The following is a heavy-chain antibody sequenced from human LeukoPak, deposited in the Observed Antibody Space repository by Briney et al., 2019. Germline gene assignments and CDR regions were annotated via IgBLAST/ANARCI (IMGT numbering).Heavy chain of an antibody. CDR1: GYTFTSYA. D-gene: IGHD3-9*01. J-gene: IGHJ3*02. Sequence: GASVKVSCKASGYTFTSYAMHWVRQAPGQRLEWMGWINTNTGNPTYAQGFTGRFVFSLDTSVSTAYLQISSLKAEDTAVYYCAREGRYHYDILTGYYKSTAFDIWGQGTMVTVSS. CDR3: AREGRYHYDILTGYYKSTAFDI. V-gene: IGHV7-4-1*02. CDR2: INTNTGNP.